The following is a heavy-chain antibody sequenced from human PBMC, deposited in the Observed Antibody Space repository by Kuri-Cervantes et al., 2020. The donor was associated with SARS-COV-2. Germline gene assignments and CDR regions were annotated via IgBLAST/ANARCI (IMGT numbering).Heavy chain of an antibody. CDR3: ASSGLWSGLYYYYMDV. J-gene: IGHJ6*03. Sequence: GGSLRLSCAASGFTFSSYAMHWVRQAPGKGLEWVAVISYDGGNKYYADSVKGRFTITRDNSKNTLYLQMNSLRAEDTAVYYCASSGLWSGLYYYYMDVWGKGTTVTVSS. V-gene: IGHV3-30-3*01. CDR1: GFTFSSYA. D-gene: IGHD3-3*01. CDR2: ISYDGGNK.